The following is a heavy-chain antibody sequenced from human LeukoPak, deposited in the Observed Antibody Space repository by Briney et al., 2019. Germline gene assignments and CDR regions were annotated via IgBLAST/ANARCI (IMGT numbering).Heavy chain of an antibody. CDR3: AKDRPTYYYGSGSYLPVDDY. CDR2: ISGSGGST. D-gene: IGHD3-10*01. V-gene: IGHV3-23*01. CDR1: GFTFSSYA. Sequence: PGGSLRLSCAASGFTFSSYAMSWVRQAPGKGLEWVSAISGSGGSTYYADSVKGRFTISRDNSKNTLYLQMNSLRAEDTAVYYCAKDRPTYYYGSGSYLPVDDYWGQGTLVTVSS. J-gene: IGHJ4*02.